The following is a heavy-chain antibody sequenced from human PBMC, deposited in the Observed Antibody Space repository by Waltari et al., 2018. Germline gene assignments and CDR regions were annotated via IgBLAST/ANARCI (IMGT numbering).Heavy chain of an antibody. J-gene: IGHJ4*02. Sequence: QVQLQESGPGLVKPSQTLSLTCTVSGGSISSGNYYCSLIRQPAGKGLEWIGHVYVSGTTNYNPSLKSRVTISVDTSKNQFSLKLNSVTAADTAMYYCARGGNYYDSSGYPLDYWGQGTLVTVSS. D-gene: IGHD3-22*01. CDR1: GGSISSGNYY. V-gene: IGHV4-61*02. CDR3: ARGGNYYDSSGYPLDY. CDR2: VYVSGTT.